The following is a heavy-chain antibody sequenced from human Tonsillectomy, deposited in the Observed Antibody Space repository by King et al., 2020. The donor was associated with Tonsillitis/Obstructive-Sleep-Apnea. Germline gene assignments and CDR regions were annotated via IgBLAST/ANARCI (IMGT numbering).Heavy chain of an antibody. CDR2: ISYDGSNK. D-gene: IGHD3-22*01. CDR3: ANASQSYYYDSSGYYGGVDY. V-gene: IGHV3-30*18. CDR1: GFTFSSYG. J-gene: IGHJ4*02. Sequence: HVQLVESGGGVVQPGRSLRLSCAASGFTFSSYGMHWVRQAPGKGLEWVAVISYDGSNKYYADSVKGRFTISRDNSKNTLYLQMNSLRAEDTAVYYWANASQSYYYDSSGYYGGVDYWGQGTLVTVSS.